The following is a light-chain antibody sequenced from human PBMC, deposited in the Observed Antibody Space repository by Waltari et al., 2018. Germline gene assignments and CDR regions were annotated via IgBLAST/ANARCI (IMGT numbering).Light chain of an antibody. CDR1: QSVSSSY. Sequence: EIVSTQSPGTLSLSPGERATLSCRASQSVSSSYLAWYQQKPGQAPRPLIYGASSRATDIPDRFSGSGSGTDFTLTISRLEPEDFAVYYCQQYGSSRVTFGQGTKLEIK. J-gene: IGKJ2*01. CDR2: GAS. CDR3: QQYGSSRVT. V-gene: IGKV3-20*01.